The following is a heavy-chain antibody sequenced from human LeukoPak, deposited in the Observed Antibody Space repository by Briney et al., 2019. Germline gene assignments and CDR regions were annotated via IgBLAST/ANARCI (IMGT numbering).Heavy chain of an antibody. Sequence: SETLSLTCAVYGGSFSGYYWSWIRQPPGKGLEWIGEINHSRSTNYNPSLKSRVTISVDTSKNQFSLKLSSVTAADTAVYYCARTAAAGLASDYWGQGTLVAVSS. CDR1: GGSFSGYY. J-gene: IGHJ4*02. CDR3: ARTAAAGLASDY. CDR2: INHSRST. V-gene: IGHV4-34*01. D-gene: IGHD6-13*01.